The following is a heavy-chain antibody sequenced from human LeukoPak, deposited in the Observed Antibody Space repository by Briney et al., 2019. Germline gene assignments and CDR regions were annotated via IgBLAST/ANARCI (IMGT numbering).Heavy chain of an antibody. CDR3: ARAKRYSSSWMDY. Sequence: PSETLSLTCTVSGGSISSYHWSWIRQPPGKGLEWIGYIYYSGSTNYNPSLKSRVTISVDTSKNQFSLKLSSVTAADTAVYYCARAKRYSSSWMDYWGQGTLVTVSS. J-gene: IGHJ4*02. CDR2: IYYSGST. CDR1: GGSISSYH. D-gene: IGHD6-13*01. V-gene: IGHV4-59*01.